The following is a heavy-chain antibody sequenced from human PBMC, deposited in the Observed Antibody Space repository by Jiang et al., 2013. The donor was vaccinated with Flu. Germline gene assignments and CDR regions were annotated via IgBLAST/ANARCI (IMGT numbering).Heavy chain of an antibody. Sequence: SGDSVSSNSAAWNWIRQSPSRGLEWLGRTYYRSKWYNDYAVSVKSRITINPDTSKNQFSLQLNSVTPEDTAVYYCARDLRPDIVVVPAAMRRAVSYFDYWGQGTLVTVSS. CDR1: GDSVSSNSAA. D-gene: IGHD2-2*01. CDR3: ARDLRPDIVVVPAAMRRAVSYFDY. V-gene: IGHV6-1*01. J-gene: IGHJ4*02. CDR2: TYYRSKWYN.